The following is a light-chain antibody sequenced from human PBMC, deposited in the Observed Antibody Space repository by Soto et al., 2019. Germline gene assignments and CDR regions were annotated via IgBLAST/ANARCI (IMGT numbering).Light chain of an antibody. Sequence: MTQSPSTLSASVGDRVTITCRASQNIERYMAWYQQKPGQAPRLLIYGASTRATGIPARFRGSGSGTEFTLTISSLRSEDFAVYYCQQYNNWLTFGGGTKVDIK. CDR2: GAS. CDR3: QQYNNWLT. V-gene: IGKV3-15*01. CDR1: QNIERY. J-gene: IGKJ4*01.